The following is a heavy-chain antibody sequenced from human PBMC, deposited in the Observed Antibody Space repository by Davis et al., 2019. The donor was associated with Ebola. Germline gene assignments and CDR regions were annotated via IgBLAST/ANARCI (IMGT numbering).Heavy chain of an antibody. J-gene: IGHJ4*02. CDR3: ARVSATSGLFDY. Sequence: PSETLSLTCTVSGGSTSSSYWSWIRQLPGKGLEWIGYIYYSGSANYRPSLRGRVTMSVDTSKNQFSLRLSSVTAADTAVYYCARVSATSGLFDYWGQGTLVTVSS. CDR1: GGSTSSSY. V-gene: IGHV4-59*01. CDR2: IYYSGSA. D-gene: IGHD6-13*01.